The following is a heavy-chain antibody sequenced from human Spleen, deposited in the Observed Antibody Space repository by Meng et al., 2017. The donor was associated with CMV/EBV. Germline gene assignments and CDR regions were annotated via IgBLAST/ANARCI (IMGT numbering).Heavy chain of an antibody. V-gene: IGHV4-59*11. J-gene: IGHJ4*02. CDR2: FYYSGGT. Sequence: SETLSLTCSIPGGAIGTRYWNWIRQSPEKGLEWIGHFYYSGGTKYNPSLTSRLTISVDTSKNHFSLRLTSVTAADTAVYYCARASRTGSYYDYWGPGTLVTVSS. D-gene: IGHD2-8*02. CDR3: ARASRTGSYYDY. CDR1: GGAIGTRY.